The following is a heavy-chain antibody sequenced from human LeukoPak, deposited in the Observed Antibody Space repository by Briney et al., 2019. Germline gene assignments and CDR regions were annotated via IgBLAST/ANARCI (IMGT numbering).Heavy chain of an antibody. CDR1: GFAFSSYG. CDR2: IHYDSSTE. D-gene: IGHD3-10*01. V-gene: IGHV3-30*02. Sequence: QSGGSLRLSCAASGFAFSSYGMHWVRQAPGKGLEWVAYIHYDSSTEDYADSVKGRFTISRDKAKNSLYLQMNSLRVEDTAVYYCARDRWFGESLPAQCDYWGQGSLVTVSS. J-gene: IGHJ4*02. CDR3: ARDRWFGESLPAQCDY.